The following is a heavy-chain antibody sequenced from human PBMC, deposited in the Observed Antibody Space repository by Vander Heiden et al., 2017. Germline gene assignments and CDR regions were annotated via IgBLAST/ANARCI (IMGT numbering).Heavy chain of an antibody. CDR2: IYTSGST. J-gene: IGHJ6*02. CDR3: ARDTFYDFWSGYYQPYYYYGMDV. CDR1: GGSISSYY. Sequence: VQLPESGPGLVKPSETLSLTCPASGGSISSYYWSWIRQPAGKGLEWIGRIYTSGSTNYNPSLKSRVTMSVETSKNQFSLKLSSVTAADTAVYYCARDTFYDFWSGYYQPYYYYGMDVWGQGTTVTVAS. D-gene: IGHD3-3*01. V-gene: IGHV4-4*07.